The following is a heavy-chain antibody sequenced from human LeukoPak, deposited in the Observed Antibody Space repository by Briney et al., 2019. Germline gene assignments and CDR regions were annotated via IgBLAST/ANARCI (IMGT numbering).Heavy chain of an antibody. V-gene: IGHV1-8*02. Sequence: ASVKVSCKASGYTFTGYYMHWVRQAPGQGLEWMGWMNPNSGNTGYVQKFQGRVTMTRNTSISTAYMELGSLRSDDTAVYYCARAKTKVVVATVYYYYGMDVWGQGTTVTVSS. CDR1: GYTFTGYY. J-gene: IGHJ6*02. CDR3: ARAKTKVVVATVYYYYGMDV. D-gene: IGHD2-15*01. CDR2: MNPNSGNT.